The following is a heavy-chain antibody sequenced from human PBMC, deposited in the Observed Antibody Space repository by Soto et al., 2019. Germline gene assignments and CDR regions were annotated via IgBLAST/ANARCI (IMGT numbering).Heavy chain of an antibody. CDR2: ISYDGTTK. D-gene: IGHD3-10*01. V-gene: IGHV3-30*18. CDR1: GFTFSSYG. Sequence: VQLVESGGGVVQPGGSLRLSCAASGFTFSSYGMQWVRQAPGKGLEWVAVISYDGTTKHYADSVKGRFTISRDNSKNTLFLQMNSLRVEDTAVYYCAKEKTVATSREYDYWGQGTQVTVSS. J-gene: IGHJ4*02. CDR3: AKEKTVATSREYDY.